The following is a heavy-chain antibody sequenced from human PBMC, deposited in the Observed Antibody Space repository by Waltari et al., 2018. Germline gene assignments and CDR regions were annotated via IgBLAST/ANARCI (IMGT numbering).Heavy chain of an antibody. CDR3: ARHPVDIVATFRNWFDP. CDR2: INHSGST. D-gene: IGHD5-12*01. J-gene: IGHJ5*02. V-gene: IGHV4-34*01. CDR1: GGSFSGYY. Sequence: QVQLQQWGAGLLKPSETLSLTCAVYGGSFSGYYWSWIRQPPGKGLEWIGEINHSGSTNYNPSLKSRVTISVDTSKNQFSLKLSSVTAADTAVYYCARHPVDIVATFRNWFDPWGQGTLVTVSS.